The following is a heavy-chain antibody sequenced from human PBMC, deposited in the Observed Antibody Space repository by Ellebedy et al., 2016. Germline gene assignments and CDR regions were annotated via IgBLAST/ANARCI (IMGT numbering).Heavy chain of an antibody. D-gene: IGHD3-9*01. V-gene: IGHV1-58*01. Sequence: SVKVSXXASGFTFTSSAAQWVRQARGQRLEWIGWIVVGSGNTNYAQKFQERVTITRDMSTSTAYMELSSLRSEDTAVYYCAAPNYDILTGYYSLYYYYYYGMDVWGQGTTVTVSS. CDR3: AAPNYDILTGYYSLYYYYYYGMDV. CDR2: IVVGSGNT. CDR1: GFTFTSSA. J-gene: IGHJ6*02.